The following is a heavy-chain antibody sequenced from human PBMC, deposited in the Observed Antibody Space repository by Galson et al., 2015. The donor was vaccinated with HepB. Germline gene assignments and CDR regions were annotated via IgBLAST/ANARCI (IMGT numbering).Heavy chain of an antibody. Sequence: SVKVSCKASGYTFTSYYMHWVRQAPGQGLEWMGVINPSGGSTSYAQKLQGRVTMTRDTSTSTVHMELSSLRSEDTAVYYCARSAEGGYDILTGGFDPWGQGTLVTVSS. D-gene: IGHD3-9*01. CDR2: INPSGGST. CDR1: GYTFTSYY. CDR3: ARSAEGGYDILTGGFDP. V-gene: IGHV1-46*04. J-gene: IGHJ5*02.